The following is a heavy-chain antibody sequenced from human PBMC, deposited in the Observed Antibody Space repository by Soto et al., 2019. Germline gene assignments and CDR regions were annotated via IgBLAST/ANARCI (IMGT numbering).Heavy chain of an antibody. V-gene: IGHV3-23*01. CDR1: GFTFVTYA. CDR3: AKASPYYDILTVYN. J-gene: IGHJ4*02. D-gene: IGHD3-9*01. CDR2: ISGSARST. Sequence: GGSLRLSCAASGFTFVTYAMNWVRQAPGKGLEWVSVISGSARSTSYADSVKGRFTISRDNSKNMLYLQMNSLRAEDTAIYYCAKASPYYDILTVYNWGQGALVTVSS.